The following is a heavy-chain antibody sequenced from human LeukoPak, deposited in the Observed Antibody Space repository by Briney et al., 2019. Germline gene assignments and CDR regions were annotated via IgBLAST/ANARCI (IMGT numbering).Heavy chain of an antibody. CDR3: AKDHSSGWYGAFDI. V-gene: IGHV3-9*03. D-gene: IGHD6-19*01. CDR1: GFTFDDYA. Sequence: PGRSLRLSCAASGFTFDDYAMHWVRQAPGKGLEWVSGISWNSGSIGYADSVKGRFTISRDNAKNSLYLQMNSLRAEDMALYYCAKDHSSGWYGAFDIWGQGTMVTVSS. J-gene: IGHJ3*02. CDR2: ISWNSGSI.